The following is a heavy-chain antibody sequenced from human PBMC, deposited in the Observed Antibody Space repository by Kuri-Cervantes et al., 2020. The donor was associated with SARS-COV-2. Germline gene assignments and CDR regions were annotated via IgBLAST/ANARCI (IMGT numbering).Heavy chain of an antibody. D-gene: IGHD3-3*01. CDR2: IKQDGSEK. J-gene: IGHJ4*02. CDR3: AREGFLEWLPFDY. Sequence: GESLKISCAASGFTFSSYAMSWVRQAPGKGLEWVANIKQDGSEKYYVDSVKGRFTISRDNAKNSLYLQMNSLRAEDTAVYYCAREGFLEWLPFDYWGQGALVTVSS. V-gene: IGHV3-7*01. CDR1: GFTFSSYA.